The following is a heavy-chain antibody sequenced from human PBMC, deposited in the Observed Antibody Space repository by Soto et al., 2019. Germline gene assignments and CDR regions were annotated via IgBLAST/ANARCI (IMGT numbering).Heavy chain of an antibody. CDR1: GYTFSAYY. CDR2: INPKNGGT. CDR3: AKDGVRAAGTLDSDWLDP. J-gene: IGHJ5*02. V-gene: IGHV1-2*02. Sequence: ASVKVSCKTSGYTFSAYYMHWVRQAPGQGLEWMGWINPKNGGTNYAQKFQGRVTMTRDTSISTMYMELDRLRSDDTAVYYCAKDGVRAAGTLDSDWLDPWGQGTLVTVSS. D-gene: IGHD1-1*01.